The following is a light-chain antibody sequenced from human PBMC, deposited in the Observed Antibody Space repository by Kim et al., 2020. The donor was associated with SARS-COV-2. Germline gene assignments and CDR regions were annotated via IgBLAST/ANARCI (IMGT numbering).Light chain of an antibody. Sequence: GETVSISCTRSSGRIATNYVQGYLQRPGSAPTTVIFEDSERPSGVPGRFSGSIDSSSNSASLTISGLKPEDEADYYCQSYDADNVVFGGGTQLTVL. CDR3: QSYDADNVV. V-gene: IGLV6-57*03. J-gene: IGLJ7*01. CDR1: SGRIATNY. CDR2: EDS.